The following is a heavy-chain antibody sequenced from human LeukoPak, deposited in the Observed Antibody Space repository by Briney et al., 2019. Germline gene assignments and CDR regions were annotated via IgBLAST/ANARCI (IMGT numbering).Heavy chain of an antibody. CDR1: GYTFTSYD. Sequence: RASVKVSCKASGYTFTSYDINWVRQATGQGLEWMGWMNPNSGNTNYAQKLQGRVTMTTDTSTSTAYMELRSLRSDDTAVYYCARDKGGSHLTVVQVDYWGQGTLVTVSS. D-gene: IGHD4-17*01. CDR2: MNPNSGNT. CDR3: ARDKGGSHLTVVQVDY. J-gene: IGHJ4*02. V-gene: IGHV1-18*01.